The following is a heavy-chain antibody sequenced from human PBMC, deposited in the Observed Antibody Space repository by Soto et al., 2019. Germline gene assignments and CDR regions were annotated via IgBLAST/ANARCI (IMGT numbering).Heavy chain of an antibody. D-gene: IGHD1-20*01. CDR1: GGSIRNYF. CDR3: VRDVESPGISGSWGAFDI. V-gene: IGHV4-4*07. Sequence: QVQLQESGPGLVKPSETLSLICTVSGGSIRNYFWTWIRQPAGKGLEWIGRIYSSGNTVYNASLKSRVTTSIDMSKNHFSLKLSSMTAADTAVYYCVRDVESPGISGSWGAFDIWGQGTVVTVSS. J-gene: IGHJ3*02. CDR2: IYSSGNT.